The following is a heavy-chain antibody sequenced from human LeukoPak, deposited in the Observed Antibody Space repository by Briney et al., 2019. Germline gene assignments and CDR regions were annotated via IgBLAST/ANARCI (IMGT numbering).Heavy chain of an antibody. CDR3: ARDRGMVRGVIPNYFDY. V-gene: IGHV1-46*01. D-gene: IGHD3-10*01. Sequence: ASVKVSCKASGYTFTSYYKHWVRQAPGQGLEWMGIINPSGGSTSYAQKFQGRVTMTRDTSTSTVYMELSSLRSEDTAVYYCARDRGMVRGVIPNYFDYWGQGTLVTVSS. J-gene: IGHJ4*02. CDR2: INPSGGST. CDR1: GYTFTSYY.